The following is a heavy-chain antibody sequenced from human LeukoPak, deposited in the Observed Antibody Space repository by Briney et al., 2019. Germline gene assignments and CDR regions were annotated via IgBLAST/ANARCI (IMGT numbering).Heavy chain of an antibody. Sequence: PGGSLRLSCAASGFTFSSYGMHWVRQAPGKGLEWVAFIRHDGSNKYYADSVKGRFTISRDNSKNTLYLQMNSLRAEDTAVYYCAKGVLGSTGTYAFDIWGQGTMVTVSS. V-gene: IGHV3-30*02. CDR2: IRHDGSNK. CDR3: AKGVLGSTGTYAFDI. CDR1: GFTFSSYG. D-gene: IGHD2-2*01. J-gene: IGHJ3*02.